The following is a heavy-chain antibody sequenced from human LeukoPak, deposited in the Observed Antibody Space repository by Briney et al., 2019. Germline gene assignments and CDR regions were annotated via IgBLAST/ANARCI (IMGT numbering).Heavy chain of an antibody. J-gene: IGHJ5*02. Sequence: SVKVSCKTSGGTFKTHIFSWVRQAPGQGLEWMGRVTPIINSAKYAQNFRDRLTISADTFTDTAYMELSSLTPEDTALYYCTRVNLRGSQYNWFDPWGQGTLVIVSS. D-gene: IGHD1-26*01. CDR2: VTPIINSA. CDR3: TRVNLRGSQYNWFDP. CDR1: GGTFKTHI. V-gene: IGHV1-69*08.